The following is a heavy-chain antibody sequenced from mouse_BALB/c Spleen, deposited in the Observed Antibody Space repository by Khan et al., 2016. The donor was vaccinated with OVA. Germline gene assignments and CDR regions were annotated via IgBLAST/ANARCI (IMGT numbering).Heavy chain of an antibody. V-gene: IGHV9-3-1*01. D-gene: IGHD1-1*01. CDR2: IYTYTGEP. J-gene: IGHJ4*01. CDR3: ARGSSRAMDY. CDR1: GYTFTNYG. Sequence: QIQLVQSGPELKKPGETVKISCKASGYTFTNYGMNWVKQAPGKGLKWMGWIYTYTGEPTYADDFKGRFAFSLESSASTAYLQINNLTNEDSATYFCARGSSRAMDYWGQGTSVTVSS.